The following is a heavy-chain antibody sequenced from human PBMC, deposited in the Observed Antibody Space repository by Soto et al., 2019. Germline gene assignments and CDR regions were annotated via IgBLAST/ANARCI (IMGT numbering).Heavy chain of an antibody. D-gene: IGHD2-15*01. V-gene: IGHV3-21*01. J-gene: IGHJ4*02. CDR3: ARGAIGYCSGGSCSGLDY. CDR2: ISSSSYI. CDR1: GFTFSSYS. Sequence: GGSLRLSCAASGFTFSSYSMNWVRQAPGKGLEWVSSISSSSYIYYADSVKGRFTISRDNAKNSLYLQMNSLRAEDTAVYYCARGAIGYCSGGSCSGLDYWGQGTLVTVSS.